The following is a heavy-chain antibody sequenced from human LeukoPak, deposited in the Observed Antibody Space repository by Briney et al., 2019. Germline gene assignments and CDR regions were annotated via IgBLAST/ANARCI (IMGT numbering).Heavy chain of an antibody. D-gene: IGHD3-10*01. CDR3: ARDWITMVREYSYYYYGMDV. V-gene: IGHV1-46*01. Sequence: ASVKVSCKASGYTFTSYYMHWVRQAPGQGLEWMGIINPSGGSTSYAQKFQGRVTMTRDTSTSTVYMELSSLRSEDTAAYYCARDWITMVREYSYYYYGMDVWGQGTTVTVSS. J-gene: IGHJ6*02. CDR1: GYTFTSYY. CDR2: INPSGGST.